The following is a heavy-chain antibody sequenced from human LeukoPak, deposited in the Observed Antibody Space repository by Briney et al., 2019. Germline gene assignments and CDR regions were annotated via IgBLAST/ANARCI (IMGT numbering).Heavy chain of an antibody. J-gene: IGHJ4*02. CDR1: GFSLNSTGEG. CDR2: IYWDDDK. D-gene: IGHD4-11*01. CDR3: AHRRQYSNYCFDY. V-gene: IGHV2-5*02. Sequence: SGPTLVNPTQTLTVTCTVSGFSLNSTGEGVGWIRQPPGKALEWLALIYWDDDKRYNPSLKSRLALTKDTSKNQVILTMTDMDPVDTATFFCAHRRQYSNYCFDYWGQGTLVTVSS.